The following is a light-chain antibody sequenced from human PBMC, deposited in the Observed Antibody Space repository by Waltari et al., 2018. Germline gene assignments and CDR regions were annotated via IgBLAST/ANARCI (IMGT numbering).Light chain of an antibody. CDR3: CSYAGTTTFYV. V-gene: IGLV2-23*02. J-gene: IGLJ1*01. Sequence: QSALTQPASVSGSPGQSIAISCTGTGSAVGNYNLVSWYQQHPDKAPKLIIFEVSKRPAGVSDRFSGSKSGNTASRTISGLQAEDEADYYCCSYAGTTTFYVFGTGTKVTVI. CDR1: GSAVGNYNL. CDR2: EVS.